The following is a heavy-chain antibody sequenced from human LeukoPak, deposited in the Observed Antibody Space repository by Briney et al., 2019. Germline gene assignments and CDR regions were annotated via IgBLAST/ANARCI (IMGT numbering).Heavy chain of an antibody. CDR2: INTDGSST. CDR1: GFTFSSYW. V-gene: IGHV3-74*01. D-gene: IGHD2-2*01. CDR3: ARDDSPLVPAAISGAFDI. J-gene: IGHJ3*02. Sequence: GGSLRLSCAASGFTFSSYWMHWVRQAPGKGLVWVSRINTDGSSTSYADSVKGRFTISRDNAKNSLYLQMNSLRAEDTAVYYCARDDSPLVPAAISGAFDIWGQGTMVTVSS.